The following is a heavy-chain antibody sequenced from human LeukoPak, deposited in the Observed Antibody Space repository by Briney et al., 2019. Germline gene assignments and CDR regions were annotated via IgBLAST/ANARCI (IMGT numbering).Heavy chain of an antibody. J-gene: IGHJ4*02. V-gene: IGHV1-46*01. Sequence: ASVKVSCKASGGTFSSYAISWVRQAPGQGLEWMGIINPSGGSTSYAQKFQGRVTMTRDTSTSTVYMELSSLRSEDTAVYYCARDPSRWLQWLYFDYWGQGTLVTVSS. D-gene: IGHD5-24*01. CDR1: GGTFSSYA. CDR3: ARDPSRWLQWLYFDY. CDR2: INPSGGST.